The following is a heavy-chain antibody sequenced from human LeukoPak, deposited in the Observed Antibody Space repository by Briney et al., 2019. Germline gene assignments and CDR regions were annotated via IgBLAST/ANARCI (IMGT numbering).Heavy chain of an antibody. V-gene: IGHV3-23*01. D-gene: IGHD3-10*01. J-gene: IGHJ4*02. Sequence: PGGSLRLSCAASGFTFSSYAMSWVRQAPGRGLEWVSAISGSGGSIYYADSVKGRFTISRDNSKNTLYLQMNSLRAEDTAVYYCAKDPDYYGSGSEFDYWGQGTLVTVSS. CDR3: AKDPDYYGSGSEFDY. CDR2: ISGSGGSI. CDR1: GFTFSSYA.